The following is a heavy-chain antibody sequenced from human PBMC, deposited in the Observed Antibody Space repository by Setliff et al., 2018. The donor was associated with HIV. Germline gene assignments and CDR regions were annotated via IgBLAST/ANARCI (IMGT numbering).Heavy chain of an antibody. J-gene: IGHJ1*01. Sequence: SETLSLTCTVSGGSISIGSYYWSWIRQPAGKGLEWIVHIYTSGSTNYNPSRKSRVTISLDTSTSQFSLRLNSVTAADTAHYFCARWGDGFNSYDSWGQGTLVTVSS. D-gene: IGHD3-22*01. V-gene: IGHV4-61*09. CDR2: IYTSGST. CDR1: GGSISIGSYY. CDR3: ARWGDGFNSYDS.